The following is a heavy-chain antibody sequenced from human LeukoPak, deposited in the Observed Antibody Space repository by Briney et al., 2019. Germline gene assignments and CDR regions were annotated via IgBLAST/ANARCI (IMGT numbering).Heavy chain of an antibody. J-gene: IGHJ6*02. D-gene: IGHD3-3*01. CDR1: GYTFTRYG. CDR2: ISAYNGNT. Sequence: APVKVSSKASGYTFTRYGISRVRQAAGQGHEWMGWISAYNGNTNYAQKLQGRVTMTTDTSTSTAYMELRSLRSDDTAVYHCARARFLEWLKEDYYYYGMDVWGQGTTVTVSS. CDR3: ARARFLEWLKEDYYYYGMDV. V-gene: IGHV1-18*01.